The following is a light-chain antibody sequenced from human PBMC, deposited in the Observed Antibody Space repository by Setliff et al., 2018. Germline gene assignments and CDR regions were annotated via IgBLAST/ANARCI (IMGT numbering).Light chain of an antibody. CDR2: STN. CDR3: AAWGASLTGYLA. V-gene: IGLV1-44*01. Sequence: QSVLNQPPSASGTPGQRVTISCSGSSSNIGTNPVTWYQQIPGTAPKLLIYSTNQRPSGVPDRFSGSKSGTSASLAISGLQSGDEGEYFCAAWGASLTGYLAFGGGTQLTVL. CDR1: SSNIGTNP. J-gene: IGLJ3*02.